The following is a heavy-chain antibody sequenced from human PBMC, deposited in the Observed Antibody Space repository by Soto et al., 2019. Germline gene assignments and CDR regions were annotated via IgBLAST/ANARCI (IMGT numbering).Heavy chain of an antibody. D-gene: IGHD6-13*01. CDR1: GYTFINFA. J-gene: IGHJ5*02. CDR3: ARMASAGTLNWFDP. V-gene: IGHV1-8*02. Sequence: VQLVQSGDEVKEPGASVRVSCEASGYTFINFAISWVRQAAGQGLEWLGWMNPGSGQTGYASKFQGRVAMTRDASTGTSHLELSSLTSDDTAVYYCARMASAGTLNWFDPWGQGTLVTVSS. CDR2: MNPGSGQT.